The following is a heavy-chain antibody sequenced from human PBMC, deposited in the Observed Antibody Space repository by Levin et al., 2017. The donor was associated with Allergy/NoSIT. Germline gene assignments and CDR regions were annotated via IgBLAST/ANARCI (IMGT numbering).Heavy chain of an antibody. J-gene: IGHJ4*02. CDR2: IKQDGSGK. D-gene: IGHD2-2*02. CDR1: GFTFSTYW. V-gene: IGHV3-7*01. CDR3: AGYTDAWYLNY. Sequence: SCAASGFTFSTYWMVWVRQAPGRGLEWVANIKQDGSGKYYVDSVKGRFTISRDNSKNSLFLQMNSLRAEDTAVYYCAGYTDAWYLNYWGQGTLVTVS.